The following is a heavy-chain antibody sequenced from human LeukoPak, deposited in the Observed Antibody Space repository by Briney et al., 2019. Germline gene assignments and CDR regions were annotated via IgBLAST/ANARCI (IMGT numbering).Heavy chain of an antibody. J-gene: IGHJ6*03. CDR2: INPSGGST. CDR3: ARDLSVIVGVTFIPNYYYYMDV. D-gene: IGHD1-26*01. Sequence: ASVKVSCKASGYTFTSYYMHWVRQAPGQGLEWMGIINPSGGSTSYAQKFQGRVTMTRDTSTSTVYMELSSLRSEDTAVYYCARDLSVIVGVTFIPNYYYYMDVWGKGTTVTISS. V-gene: IGHV1-46*01. CDR1: GYTFTSYY.